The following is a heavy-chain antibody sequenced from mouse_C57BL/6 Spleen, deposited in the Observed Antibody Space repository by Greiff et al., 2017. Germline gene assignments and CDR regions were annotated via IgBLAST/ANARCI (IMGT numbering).Heavy chain of an antibody. V-gene: IGHV1-66*01. Sequence: QVQLKQSGPELVKPGASVKISCKASGYSFTSYYIHWVKQRPGQGLEWIGWIYPGSGNTKYNEKFKGKATLTADTSSSTAYMQLSSLTSEDSAVYYCARGYSNYPYYAMDYWGQGTSVTVSS. CDR1: GYSFTSYY. D-gene: IGHD2-5*01. CDR2: IYPGSGNT. CDR3: ARGYSNYPYYAMDY. J-gene: IGHJ4*01.